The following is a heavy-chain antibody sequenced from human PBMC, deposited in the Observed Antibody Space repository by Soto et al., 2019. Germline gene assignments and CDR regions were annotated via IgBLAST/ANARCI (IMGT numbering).Heavy chain of an antibody. Sequence: QVQLQQWGAGLLKPSETLSLTCAVYGGSFSGYYWSWIRQPPGKGLEWIGEINHSGSTNYNPSLKSRVTISVDTSKNQFSLKLSSVTAADTAVYYCARCRPRPAGSSGFFGDWGQGTLVTVSS. D-gene: IGHD3-22*01. CDR1: GGSFSGYY. CDR2: INHSGST. V-gene: IGHV4-34*01. CDR3: ARCRPRPAGSSGFFGD. J-gene: IGHJ4*02.